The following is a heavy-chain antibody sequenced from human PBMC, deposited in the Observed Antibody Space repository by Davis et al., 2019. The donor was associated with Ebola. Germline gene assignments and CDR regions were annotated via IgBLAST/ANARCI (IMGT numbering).Heavy chain of an antibody. J-gene: IGHJ4*02. V-gene: IGHV3-30-3*01. CDR1: TFTFRNYA. Sequence: GESLKISCAASTFTFRNYAMHWVRQTPDKGLEWVAIISYDGNNKDYADSVKGRFTISRDNSKNTLYLHMNTLATKDTAVYYCVTGVYRLAASGADWGYWGQGTLVTVSS. D-gene: IGHD6-13*01. CDR3: VTGVYRLAASGADWGY. CDR2: ISYDGNNK.